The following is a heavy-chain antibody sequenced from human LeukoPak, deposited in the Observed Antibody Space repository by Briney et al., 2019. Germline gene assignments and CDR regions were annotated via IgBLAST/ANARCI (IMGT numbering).Heavy chain of an antibody. Sequence: SATLSLTCTVSGASITIGAESYHWGWIRQPPGKGLEWIGTIYYTGISYYNPSLESRVTSSLDTSKNQFSLKLSSVTAADTAVYYCASIAAAGAAYVDYWGQGTLVTVSS. CDR1: GASITIGAESYH. CDR3: ASIAAAGAAYVDY. CDR2: IYYTGIS. J-gene: IGHJ4*02. V-gene: IGHV4-39*07. D-gene: IGHD6-13*01.